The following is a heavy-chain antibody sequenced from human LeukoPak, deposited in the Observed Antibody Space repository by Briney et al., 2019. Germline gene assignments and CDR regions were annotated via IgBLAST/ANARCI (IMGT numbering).Heavy chain of an antibody. Sequence: PGGSLRLSCAASGFTFSNAWMSWVRQAPGKGLEWVGRIKSKTDGGTTDYAAPVKGRFTTSRDDSKNTLYLQMNSLKTEDTAVYYCTTFSMIVVVITDWGQGTLVTVSS. V-gene: IGHV3-15*01. CDR1: GFTFSNAW. J-gene: IGHJ4*02. CDR3: TTFSMIVVVITD. CDR2: IKSKTDGGTT. D-gene: IGHD3-22*01.